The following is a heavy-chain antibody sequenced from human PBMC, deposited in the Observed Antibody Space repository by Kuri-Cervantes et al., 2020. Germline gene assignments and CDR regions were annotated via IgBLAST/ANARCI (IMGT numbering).Heavy chain of an antibody. V-gene: IGHV1-69*13. CDR2: IIPSFGTA. D-gene: IGHD6-13*01. Sequence: SVKVSCKASGCTFTSYGISWVRQVPGQGLEWLGGIIPSFGTANYAQKFQGRVTITADESTSTAYMELSSLGSEDTAVYYCARRLVIAAAGTRFGYWGQGTLVTVSS. CDR1: GCTFTSYG. J-gene: IGHJ4*02. CDR3: ARRLVIAAAGTRFGY.